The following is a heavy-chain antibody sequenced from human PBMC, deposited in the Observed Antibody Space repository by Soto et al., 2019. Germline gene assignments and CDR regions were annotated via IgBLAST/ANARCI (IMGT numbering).Heavy chain of an antibody. J-gene: IGHJ6*02. CDR2: IIPIFGTA. Sequence: QVQLVQSGAEVKKPGSSVKVSCKASGGTFSSYAISWVRQAPGQGLEWMGGIIPIFGTANYAQKFQGRVTITADESTSTAYMELSSLRSEDTAVYYCARTTPRITMVRGVMGYYYGMDVWGQGTTVTVSS. D-gene: IGHD3-10*01. V-gene: IGHV1-69*12. CDR3: ARTTPRITMVRGVMGYYYGMDV. CDR1: GGTFSSYA.